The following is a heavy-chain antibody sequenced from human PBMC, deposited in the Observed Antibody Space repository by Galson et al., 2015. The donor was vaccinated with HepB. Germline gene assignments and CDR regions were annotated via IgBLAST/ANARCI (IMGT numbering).Heavy chain of an antibody. CDR1: GGSLNGYQ. CDR3: ARRRSMIMNYYFDL. Sequence: LSLTCAVYGGSLNGYQWSWFRQPPGEGLEWIGEIDHIGATNYNPSLKSRVTISVDTSKNQFSLRLTSVTAADTAVFYCARRRSMIMNYYFDLWGRGTLVTVSS. J-gene: IGHJ2*01. CDR2: IDHIGAT. V-gene: IGHV4-34*01. D-gene: IGHD1-7*01.